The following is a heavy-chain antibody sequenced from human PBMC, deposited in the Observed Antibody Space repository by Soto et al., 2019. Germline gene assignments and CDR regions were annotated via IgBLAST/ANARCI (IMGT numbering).Heavy chain of an antibody. CDR3: TRHVDCSGGSCYSGYYYYMDV. CDR2: IRSKPNTDAT. J-gene: IGHJ6*03. CDR1: GFTFSDSA. D-gene: IGHD2-15*01. Sequence: EVQLVESGGGLVQPGGSLKLSCAASGFTFSDSAMHWVRQASGKGLEWVGRIRSKPNTDATAYAASVKGRITISRDDSKNTAYLQMNSLKTEDTAVYYCTRHVDCSGGSCYSGYYYYMDVWVKGTTVTVSS. V-gene: IGHV3-73*01.